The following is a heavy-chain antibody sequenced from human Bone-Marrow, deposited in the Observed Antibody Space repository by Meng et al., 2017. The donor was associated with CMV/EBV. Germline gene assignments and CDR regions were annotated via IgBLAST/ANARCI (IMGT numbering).Heavy chain of an antibody. V-gene: IGHV1-8*01. Sequence: ASVKVSCKASGYTFTSYDINWVRQATGQGLEWMGWMNPNSGNTGYAQKFQGRVTMTRNTSISTAYMELSSLRSEDTAVYYCARARVNYDFWGGSWFDPWGQGTLITVSS. J-gene: IGHJ5*02. CDR2: MNPNSGNT. D-gene: IGHD3-3*01. CDR3: ARARVNYDFWGGSWFDP. CDR1: GYTFTSYD.